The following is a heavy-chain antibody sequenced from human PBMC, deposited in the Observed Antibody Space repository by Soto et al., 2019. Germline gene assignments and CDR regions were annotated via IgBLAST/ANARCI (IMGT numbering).Heavy chain of an antibody. Sequence: SVKVCCKASGVTFSSYAISWVRQAPGQGLEWMGGIIPIFGTANYAQKFQGRVTITADESTSTAYMELSSLRSEDTAVYYCARSQDSSGYPRSLDDASDIWGQGTMVTVSS. V-gene: IGHV1-69*13. CDR1: GVTFSSYA. J-gene: IGHJ3*02. D-gene: IGHD3-22*01. CDR2: IIPIFGTA. CDR3: ARSQDSSGYPRSLDDASDI.